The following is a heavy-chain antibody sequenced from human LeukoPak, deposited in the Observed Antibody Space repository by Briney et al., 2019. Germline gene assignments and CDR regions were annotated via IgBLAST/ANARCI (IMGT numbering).Heavy chain of an antibody. CDR1: GYTFTNYG. CDR3: ARSISYRSGDPGHNWFDP. J-gene: IGHJ5*02. Sequence: SVKVSFMASGYTFTNYGISWVRQAPGQGLEWKGWISAYNGNTNYAQKLQGRVTMTTDTSTSTAYMELRSLRSDDTAVYYCARSISYRSGDPGHNWFDPWGQGTLVTVSS. D-gene: IGHD2-21*02. CDR2: ISAYNGNT. V-gene: IGHV1-18*01.